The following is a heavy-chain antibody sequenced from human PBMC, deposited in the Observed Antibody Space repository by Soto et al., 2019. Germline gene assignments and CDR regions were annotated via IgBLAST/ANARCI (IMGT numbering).Heavy chain of an antibody. J-gene: IGHJ4*02. V-gene: IGHV3-48*03. CDR2: ISDDGASI. D-gene: IGHD1-1*01. CDR1: GFSFSSFA. CDR3: ARKNSVQAYLHHFDH. Sequence: GGSLRLSCEASGFSFSSFAMNWVRQAPGRGLEWVSYISDDGASIYYADSLKGRFTISRDNAKNSLSLQMNNLRADDTAVYYCARKNSVQAYLHHFDHWGLGTLVTVSS.